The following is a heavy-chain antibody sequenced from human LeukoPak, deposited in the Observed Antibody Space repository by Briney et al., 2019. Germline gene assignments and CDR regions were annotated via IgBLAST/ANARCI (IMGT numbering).Heavy chain of an antibody. CDR2: ISSSGSTI. CDR1: GFTFSSYE. D-gene: IGHD6-13*01. CDR3: ARVRESSSWAFDY. V-gene: IGHV3-48*03. Sequence: GVLRLSCAASGFTFSSYEMNWVRQAPGKGLEWVSYISSSGSTIYYADSVKGRFTFSRDNAKNSLYLQMNSLRAEDTAVYYCARVRESSSWAFDYWGQGTLVTVSS. J-gene: IGHJ4*02.